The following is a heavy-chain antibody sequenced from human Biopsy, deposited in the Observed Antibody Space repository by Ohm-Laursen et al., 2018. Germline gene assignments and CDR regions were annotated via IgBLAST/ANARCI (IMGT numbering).Heavy chain of an antibody. CDR2: NIPILGTG. V-gene: IGHV1-69*06. CDR1: EGTFSNYG. Sequence: SSVRVSCKAPEGTFSNYGVNWVRQAPEQGLEWLGGNIPILGTGNYAQKFQDRVTVAADTSTSTATMELRSLRSDDTAVYYCATKLTGYFHHWGQGTLVIVSS. CDR3: ATKLTGYFHH. D-gene: IGHD3-9*01. J-gene: IGHJ1*01.